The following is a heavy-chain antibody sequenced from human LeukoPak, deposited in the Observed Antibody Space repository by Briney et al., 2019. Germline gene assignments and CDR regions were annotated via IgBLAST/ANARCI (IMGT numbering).Heavy chain of an antibody. D-gene: IGHD2-21*01. CDR2: FDPEDGET. V-gene: IGHV1-24*01. CDR1: GYTLTELS. CDR3: VIVWGDYPRPYFDY. Sequence: ASVTVSYKVSGYTLTELSMHWVRQAPGKGREWMGGFDPEDGETIYAQKFQGRVTMTEDTSTDTAYMELSSLRSEDTAVYYCVIVWGDYPRPYFDYWDQGTLVTVSS. J-gene: IGHJ4*02.